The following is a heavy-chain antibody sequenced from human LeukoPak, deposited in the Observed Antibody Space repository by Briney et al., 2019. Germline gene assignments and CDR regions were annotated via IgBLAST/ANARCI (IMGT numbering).Heavy chain of an antibody. Sequence: GESLKISCKGSGYSFTSYWIGWVRQMPGKGLEWMGIIYPGDSDTRYSPSFQGQVTISVDKSISTTYLQWSSLRASDTAMYYCASSAYFGSGSYLFDYWGQGTLVTVSS. V-gene: IGHV5-51*01. CDR2: IYPGDSDT. CDR3: ASSAYFGSGSYLFDY. D-gene: IGHD3-10*01. CDR1: GYSFTSYW. J-gene: IGHJ4*02.